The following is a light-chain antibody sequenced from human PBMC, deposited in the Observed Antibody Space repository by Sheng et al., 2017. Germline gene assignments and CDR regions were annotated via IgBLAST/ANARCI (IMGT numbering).Light chain of an antibody. CDR3: QQAYSSPPWT. J-gene: IGKJ1*01. CDR2: AAS. Sequence: DIQMTQSPSSLSTSVGDRITITCRASQSIRNYLNWYQQKPGKAPKLLIYAASTLETGVPSRFTGSGSGTDFSLTVSSLQPEDFATYYCQQAYSSPPWTFGQGTKVEVK. V-gene: IGKV1-39*01. CDR1: QSIRNY.